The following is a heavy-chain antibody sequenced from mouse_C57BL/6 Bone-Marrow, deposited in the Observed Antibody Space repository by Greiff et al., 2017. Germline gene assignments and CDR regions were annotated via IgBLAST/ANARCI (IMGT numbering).Heavy chain of an antibody. CDR1: GFNIKDDY. V-gene: IGHV14-4*01. Sequence: VQLKESGAELVRPGASVKLSCTASGFNIKDDYMPWVKQRPEPGLEWIGWIDPENGDTEYASQFQGKAPLTADPSSNTAYLQLSSLTSEDTAVYYCTTGAFITTVVAPSRWYCDVWGTGTTVTVSS. CDR3: TTGAFITTVVAPSRWYCDV. CDR2: IDPENGDT. D-gene: IGHD1-1*01. J-gene: IGHJ1*03.